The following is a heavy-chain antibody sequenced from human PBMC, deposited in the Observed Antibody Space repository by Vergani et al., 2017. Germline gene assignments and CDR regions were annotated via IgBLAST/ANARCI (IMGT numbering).Heavy chain of an antibody. D-gene: IGHD3-9*01. CDR3: ARVGILTGYYNEDNWFDP. CDR2: IRSSSSTI. Sequence: EVQLVESGGGLVQPGGSLRLSCAASGFTFSSYSMNWVRQAPGKGLEWVSYIRSSSSTIYYGDSVKGRVTISRDNAMNSLYLQMNSLRAEDTAVYYCARVGILTGYYNEDNWFDPWGQGTLVTVSS. V-gene: IGHV3-48*01. J-gene: IGHJ5*02. CDR1: GFTFSSYS.